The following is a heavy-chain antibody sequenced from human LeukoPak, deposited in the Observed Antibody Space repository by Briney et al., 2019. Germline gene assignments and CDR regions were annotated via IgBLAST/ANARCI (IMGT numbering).Heavy chain of an antibody. D-gene: IGHD1-26*01. V-gene: IGHV4-39*07. J-gene: IGHJ4*02. CDR1: GGSISSSSYY. CDR3: ARDPRG. Sequence: PSETLPLTCTVSGGSISSSSYYWGWIRQPPGKGLEWIGSIYHSGSTYYNPSLKSRVTISVDTSKNQFSLKLSSVTAADTAVYYCARDPRGWGQGTLVTVSS. CDR2: IYHSGST.